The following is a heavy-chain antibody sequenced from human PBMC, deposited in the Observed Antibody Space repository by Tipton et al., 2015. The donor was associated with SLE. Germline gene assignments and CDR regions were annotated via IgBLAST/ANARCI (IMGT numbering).Heavy chain of an antibody. V-gene: IGHV4-38-2*01. D-gene: IGHD3-10*01. CDR1: GYSLSSGYY. CDR2: IYHSGST. Sequence: LRLSCAVSGYSLSSGYYWGWIRQPPGKGLEWIGSIYHSGSTYYNPSLKSRVTISVDTSKNQFSLKLSPVTAAATAVYYCARGGGGLITMVQGVIGYWGQGTLVTVSS. CDR3: ARGGGGLITMVQGVIGY. J-gene: IGHJ4*02.